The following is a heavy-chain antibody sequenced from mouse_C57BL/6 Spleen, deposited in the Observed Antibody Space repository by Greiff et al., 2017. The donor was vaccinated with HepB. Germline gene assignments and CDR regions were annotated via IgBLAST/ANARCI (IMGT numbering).Heavy chain of an antibody. Sequence: QVQLQQPGAELVRPGTSVKLSCKASGYTFTSYWMHWVKQRPGQGLEWIGVIDPSDSYTNYNQKFKGKATLTVDTSSSTAYMQLSSLTSEDSAVYYCAIWFYAMDYWGQGSSVTVSS. CDR3: AIWFYAMDY. CDR1: GYTFTSYW. CDR2: IDPSDSYT. J-gene: IGHJ4*01. D-gene: IGHD2-2*01. V-gene: IGHV1-59*01.